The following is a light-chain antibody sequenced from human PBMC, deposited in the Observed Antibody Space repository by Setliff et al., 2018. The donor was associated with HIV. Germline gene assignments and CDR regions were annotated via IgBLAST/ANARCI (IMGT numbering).Light chain of an antibody. Sequence: SYELTQPPSVSVSPGQTASITCSGQKLGDRYVSWYQQKPRQSPVLVMYQDIKRPSGIPERFSGSNSGNRATLTISGTQAMDEADYYCQAWDSRTVVFGGGTKVTVL. CDR1: KLGDRY. CDR3: QAWDSRTVV. V-gene: IGLV3-1*01. CDR2: QDI. J-gene: IGLJ2*01.